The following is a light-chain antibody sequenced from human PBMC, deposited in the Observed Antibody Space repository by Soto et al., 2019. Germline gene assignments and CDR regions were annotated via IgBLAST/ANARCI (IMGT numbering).Light chain of an antibody. CDR2: GAS. CDR3: QQYGSSLF. J-gene: IGKJ3*01. Sequence: EIVLTQSPGTLSLSPGERATLSCRASQSVSSSYLAWYQQKPGQAPRLLIYGASSRATGIPDRFSGSGSGTDFTLNISRLEPEDFAVYYCQQYGSSLFFGPGTKVDIK. CDR1: QSVSSSY. V-gene: IGKV3-20*01.